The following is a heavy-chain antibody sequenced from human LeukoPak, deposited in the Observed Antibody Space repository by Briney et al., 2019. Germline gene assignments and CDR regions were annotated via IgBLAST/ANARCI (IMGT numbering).Heavy chain of an antibody. CDR2: ISSSGSTI. D-gene: IGHD3-9*01. Sequence: GGSLRLSCAASGFTFSSYSMNWVRQAPRKGLEWVSYISSSGSTIYYADSVKGRFTISRDNAKNSLYLQMNSLRAEDTAVYYCARAKIFDWLFDYWGQGTLVTVSS. CDR1: GFTFSSYS. J-gene: IGHJ4*02. CDR3: ARAKIFDWLFDY. V-gene: IGHV3-48*04.